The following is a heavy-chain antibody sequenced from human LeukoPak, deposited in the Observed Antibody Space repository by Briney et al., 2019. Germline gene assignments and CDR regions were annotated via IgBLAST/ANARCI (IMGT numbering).Heavy chain of an antibody. CDR2: ISGSGSST. Sequence: GGSLRLSCAASGFTFTSYAMNWVRQAPGKGLEWVSTISGSGSSTYYVDSVKGRFTVSRDNSKNTLYLQMNSLRAEDTAEYYCAKDLAVAGRTPHFDYWGQGTLVTVSS. CDR3: AKDLAVAGRTPHFDY. J-gene: IGHJ4*02. CDR1: GFTFTSYA. D-gene: IGHD6-19*01. V-gene: IGHV3-23*01.